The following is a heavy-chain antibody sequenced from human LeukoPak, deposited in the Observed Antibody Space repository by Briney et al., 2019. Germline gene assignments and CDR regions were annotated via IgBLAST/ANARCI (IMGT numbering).Heavy chain of an antibody. Sequence: GGSLRLSCVASGFTFSSYSMTWVRHAPGKGLEWVANIKQDGSEKYYVDSVKCRFTISRDNSKNSLYLQMNSLRAEDTAVYYCARVGLLWFGESPGLDYWGQGTLVTVSS. CDR3: ARVGLLWFGESPGLDY. V-gene: IGHV3-7*01. D-gene: IGHD3-10*01. CDR1: GFTFSSYS. J-gene: IGHJ4*02. CDR2: IKQDGSEK.